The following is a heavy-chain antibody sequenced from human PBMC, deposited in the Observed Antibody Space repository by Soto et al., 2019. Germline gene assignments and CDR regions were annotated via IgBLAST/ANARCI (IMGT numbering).Heavy chain of an antibody. Sequence: SVKVSCKASGGTFSSYAISWVRQAPGQGHEWMGGTIPIFVTANYAQKFQGRVTITADESTSTAYMELSSLRSEDTAVYYSARDTDLTLVTTLDYWGQGTPVSVSS. CDR2: TIPIFVTA. CDR3: ARDTDLTLVTTLDY. CDR1: GGTFSSYA. J-gene: IGHJ4*02. V-gene: IGHV1-69*13. D-gene: IGHD4-17*01.